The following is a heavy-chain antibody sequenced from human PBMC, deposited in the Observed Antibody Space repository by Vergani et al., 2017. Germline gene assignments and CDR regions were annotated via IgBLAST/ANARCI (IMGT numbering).Heavy chain of an antibody. CDR3: ARTISRDDYVGHLCDY. D-gene: IGHD3-16*01. V-gene: IGHV2-26*01. J-gene: IGHJ4*02. CDR2: IFSNDEK. CDR1: GFSLSNARMG. Sequence: QVTLKESGPVLVKPTETLTLTCTVSGFSLSNARMGVSWIRQPPGKALEWLAHIFSNDEKSYSTTLKSRLTISKDTSKSQVILTMTNMDPVDTDTYYCARTISRDDYVGHLCDYWGQGTLVTVSS.